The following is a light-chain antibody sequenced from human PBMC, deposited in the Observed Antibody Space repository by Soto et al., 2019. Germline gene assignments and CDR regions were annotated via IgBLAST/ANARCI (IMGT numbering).Light chain of an antibody. CDR1: SSDIGAHYD. CDR2: GNN. Sequence: QSVLTQPPSVSGAPGQRVTISCTGSSSDIGAHYDVHWYQQLPGTAPKLLIYGNNNRPSGVPDRFSGSKSGTSASLAITGLQAEDEADYYCQSYDSSLSGWVFGGGTMLTVL. V-gene: IGLV1-40*01. CDR3: QSYDSSLSGWV. J-gene: IGLJ3*02.